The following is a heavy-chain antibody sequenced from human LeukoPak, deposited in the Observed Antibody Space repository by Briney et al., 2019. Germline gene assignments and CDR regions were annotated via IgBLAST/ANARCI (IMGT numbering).Heavy chain of an antibody. V-gene: IGHV3-30*18. J-gene: IGHJ5*02. Sequence: GGSLRLSCAASGFTFSSYGMHWVRQAPGKGLERVAVISYDGGNKYYADSVKGRFTISRDNSKNTLYLQMNSPRAEDTAVYYCAKVEDTGPFDPWGQGTLVTVSS. CDR1: GFTFSSYG. D-gene: IGHD5-18*01. CDR2: ISYDGGNK. CDR3: AKVEDTGPFDP.